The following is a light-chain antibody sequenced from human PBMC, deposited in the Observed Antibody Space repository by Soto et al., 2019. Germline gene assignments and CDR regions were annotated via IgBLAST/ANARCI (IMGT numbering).Light chain of an antibody. CDR2: AAS. V-gene: IGKV1-9*01. CDR1: QGISSY. J-gene: IGKJ1*01. CDR3: QQYNTYPRT. Sequence: DIQLTQTPSFLSASVGDRVTITCRASQGISSYLAWYQQKPGKAPKLLIYAASTLQSGVPSRFSGSGSGTDFTLTISSLQPEDFATYYCQQYNTYPRTFGLGTKVDIK.